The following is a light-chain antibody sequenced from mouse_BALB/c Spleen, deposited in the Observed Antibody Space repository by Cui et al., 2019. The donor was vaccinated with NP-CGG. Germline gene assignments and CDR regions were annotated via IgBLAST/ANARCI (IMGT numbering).Light chain of an antibody. CDR3: ALWYSNHWV. CDR2: GTN. J-gene: IGLJ1*01. Sequence: VVTQPSAPNTAPGETVTLTCRSSTGAVTTSNYANWVQEKPDHLFTGLIGGTNNRAPGVPARFSGSLIGDKAALTITGAQTEDDGIYFCALWYSNHWVFGGGTKLTVL. CDR1: TGAVTTSNY. V-gene: IGLV1*01.